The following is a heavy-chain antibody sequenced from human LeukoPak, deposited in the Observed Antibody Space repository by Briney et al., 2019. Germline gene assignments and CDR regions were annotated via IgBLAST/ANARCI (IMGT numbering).Heavy chain of an antibody. V-gene: IGHV3-30-3*01. Sequence: GGSLRLSCAASGFTFSSYAMHWVRQAPGKGLEWVAVISYDGSNKYYADSVKGRFTISRDNSKNTLYLQMNSLRAEDTAVYYCAREVVPAAMGYYMDVWGKGTTVTVSS. CDR2: ISYDGSNK. CDR3: AREVVPAAMGYYMDV. CDR1: GFTFSSYA. D-gene: IGHD2-2*01. J-gene: IGHJ6*03.